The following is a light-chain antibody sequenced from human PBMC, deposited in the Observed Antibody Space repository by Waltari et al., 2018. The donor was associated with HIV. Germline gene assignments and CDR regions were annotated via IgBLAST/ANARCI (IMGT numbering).Light chain of an antibody. CDR2: EGS. CDR3: CSYAGSFVV. Sequence: QSALTQPASVSGSPGQSITISCTGTSSDVGIYNLFSWYQQYPGKAPKPMIYEGSRRPSGVSKRFSGSNSGNTASLTISGLQTEDEADYYCCSYAGSFVVFGGGTKLTVL. J-gene: IGLJ2*01. CDR1: SSDVGIYNL. V-gene: IGLV2-23*01.